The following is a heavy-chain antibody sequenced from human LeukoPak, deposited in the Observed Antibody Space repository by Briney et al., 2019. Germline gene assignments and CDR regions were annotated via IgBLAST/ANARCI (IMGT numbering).Heavy chain of an antibody. D-gene: IGHD3-22*01. V-gene: IGHV3-7*03. CDR3: ASSGYYYYYYYMDV. J-gene: IGHJ6*03. Sequence: PGGSLRLSCVASGFSFSRYWMSWVRQAPGKGLEWVANIKEDGSEQYYADSLKGRFTISRDNVKNSLYLHINSLRAEDTAVYYCASSGYYYYYYYMDVWGKGTTVTVSS. CDR1: GFSFSRYW. CDR2: IKEDGSEQ.